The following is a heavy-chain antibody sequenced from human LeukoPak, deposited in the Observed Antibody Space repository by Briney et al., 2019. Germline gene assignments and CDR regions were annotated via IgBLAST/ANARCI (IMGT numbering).Heavy chain of an antibody. CDR2: ISGGGGTT. J-gene: IGHJ4*02. D-gene: IGHD3-22*01. V-gene: IGHV3-23*01. CDR3: AKWGKFYYDSSGYYDY. Sequence: PGGSLRLSCAASGFTFNNYAMSWVRQAPGKGLEWVSTISGGGGTTYYADSVKGRFTISRDNSKNTLYLQMNSLRAEDTAVYYCAKWGKFYYDSSGYYDYWGQGTLVTIPS. CDR1: GFTFNNYA.